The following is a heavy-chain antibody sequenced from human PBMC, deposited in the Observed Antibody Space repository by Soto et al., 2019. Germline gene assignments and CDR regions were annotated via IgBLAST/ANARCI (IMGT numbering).Heavy chain of an antibody. CDR3: ARGSNSYYPDY. V-gene: IGHV4-59*08. D-gene: IGHD3-22*01. CDR2: IYYSGST. CDR1: GGSISSYY. J-gene: IGHJ4*02. Sequence: SETLSLTCTVSGGSISSYYWSWIRQPPGKGLEWIGYIYYSGSTNYNPSLKSRVTISVDTSKNHFSLRLNSVTAVDTAVYYCARGSNSYYPDYWGQGTLVTVSS.